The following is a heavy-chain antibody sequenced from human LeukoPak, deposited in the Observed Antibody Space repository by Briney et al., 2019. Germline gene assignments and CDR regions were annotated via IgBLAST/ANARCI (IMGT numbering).Heavy chain of an antibody. D-gene: IGHD2/OR15-2a*01. CDR2: ISYDATNK. V-gene: IGHV3-30*18. CDR3: AKASSNYFYYFEY. J-gene: IGHJ4*02. CDR1: GFTLSSSD. Sequence: GGSLRLSCAASGFTLSSSDMHWVRQAPGKGLEWVAVISYDATNKYYADSVKGRFTLSRDNSKNTLYLQTNTLRDEDTAVYYCAKASSNYFYYFEYWGQGTLVTVSS.